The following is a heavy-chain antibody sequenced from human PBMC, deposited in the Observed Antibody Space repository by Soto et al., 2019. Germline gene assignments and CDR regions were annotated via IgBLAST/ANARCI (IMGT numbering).Heavy chain of an antibody. CDR3: ARDICSGGTCYPDY. CDR1: GFTFSISW. D-gene: IGHD2-15*01. J-gene: IGHJ4*02. Sequence: EVQLVESGGGLVQPGGSLRLSCAASGFTFSISWMHWVRQAPGKGLVWVSRINSDGSSTTYADSAKGRFTVSRDNAKSTLYLQMNSLRAEDTAVYYCARDICSGGTCYPDYWGQGTLVTVSS. CDR2: INSDGSST. V-gene: IGHV3-74*01.